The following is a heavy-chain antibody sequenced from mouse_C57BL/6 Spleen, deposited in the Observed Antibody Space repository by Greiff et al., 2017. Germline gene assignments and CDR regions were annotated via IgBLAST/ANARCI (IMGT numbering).Heavy chain of an antibody. J-gene: IGHJ4*01. D-gene: IGHD2-4*01. V-gene: IGHV1-82*01. CDR3: SRSEDYGYYAMDY. CDR2: IYPGDGDT. Sequence: QVQLKQSGPELVKPGASVKISCKASGYAFSSSWMNWVKQRPGKGLEWIGRIYPGDGDTTYTGKFKGKATLTADKSSSTAYMQLSSLTSEDSAVYFCSRSEDYGYYAMDYWGQGTSVTVSS. CDR1: GYAFSSSW.